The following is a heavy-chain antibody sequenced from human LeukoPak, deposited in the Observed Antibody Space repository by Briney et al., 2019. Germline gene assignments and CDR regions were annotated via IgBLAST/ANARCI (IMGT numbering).Heavy chain of an antibody. CDR2: ISWNSGSI. V-gene: IGHV3-9*03. CDR1: GFTFDDYS. D-gene: IGHD6-13*01. Sequence: GRSLRPSCAASGFTFDDYSMHWVRQAPGKGLEWVSGISWNSGSIVYADSVKGRFTISRDRTKNSLYLQMNSLRAEDMALYYCARGNGYSTSGYVDYWGQGTLVTVSS. CDR3: ARGNGYSTSGYVDY. J-gene: IGHJ4*02.